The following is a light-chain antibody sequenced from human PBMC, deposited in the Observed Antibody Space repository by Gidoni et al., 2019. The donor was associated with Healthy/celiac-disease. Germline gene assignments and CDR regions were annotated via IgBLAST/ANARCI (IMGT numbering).Light chain of an antibody. V-gene: IGKV1-39*01. J-gene: IGKJ3*01. CDR1: QSISSY. Sequence: DIQMTQSPSSLSASVGDRVTITCRASQSISSYLNWYHKKPGKAPKLLIYAASSLQSGVPSRFSGSGSGTDFTLTISSLQPEDFATYYGQQSYSTPRTFGHGTKVDIK. CDR3: QQSYSTPRT. CDR2: AAS.